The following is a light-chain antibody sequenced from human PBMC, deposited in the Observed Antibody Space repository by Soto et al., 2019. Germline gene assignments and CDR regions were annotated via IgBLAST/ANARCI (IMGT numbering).Light chain of an antibody. CDR2: LGS. CDR1: QSLLHSNGYNY. Sequence: DIVMTQSPLSLPVTPGEPASISCRSSQSLLHSNGYNYLDWYLQKPGQSPQLLIYLGSNRASGVPDRLSGSGSGTDFTLKISRVEAEDVGVYYCMQALQTPPTYTFGQGTKVDIK. J-gene: IGKJ2*01. V-gene: IGKV2-28*01. CDR3: MQALQTPPTYT.